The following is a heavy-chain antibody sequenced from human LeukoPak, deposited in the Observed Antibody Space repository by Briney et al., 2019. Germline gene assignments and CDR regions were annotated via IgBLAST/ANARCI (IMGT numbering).Heavy chain of an antibody. D-gene: IGHD5-18*01. V-gene: IGHV4-59*01. CDR1: GTSISSYF. Sequence: SETLSLTCNVFGTSISSYFWTWIRQPPGKGLEWIGYISYSGSTNYNPSLKSRVTISVDTSKTHFSLKLNSVTAADTAVYCCARGRKYTSGYTVTELGSGYFDYWGQGTLVTVSS. CDR3: ARGRKYTSGYTVTELGSGYFDY. J-gene: IGHJ4*02. CDR2: ISYSGST.